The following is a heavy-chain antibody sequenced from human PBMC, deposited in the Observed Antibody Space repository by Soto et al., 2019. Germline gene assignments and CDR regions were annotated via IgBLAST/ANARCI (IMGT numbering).Heavy chain of an antibody. CDR3: ARQEYYYGSGSLYYYGMDV. Sequence: RKISCKGSGYSFTSYWIGWVRQMPGKGLEWMGIIYPGDSDTRYSPSFQGQVTISADKSISTAYLQWSSLKASDTAMYYCARQEYYYGSGSLYYYGMDVWGQGTTVTVSS. D-gene: IGHD3-10*01. J-gene: IGHJ6*02. CDR2: IYPGDSDT. V-gene: IGHV5-51*01. CDR1: GYSFTSYW.